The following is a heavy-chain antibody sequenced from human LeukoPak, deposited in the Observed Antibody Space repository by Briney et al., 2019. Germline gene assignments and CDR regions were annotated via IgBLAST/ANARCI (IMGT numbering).Heavy chain of an antibody. CDR1: GFTFINYS. Sequence: GSLRLSCTASGFTFINYSMNWVRQAPGKGLEWIGYIYYSGSTYYNPSLKSRVTISVDTSKNQFSLKLSSVTAADTAVYYCARVSADSCSSTSCYFPHYYFDYWGQGTLVTVSS. V-gene: IGHV4-59*12. CDR2: IYYSGST. D-gene: IGHD2-2*01. J-gene: IGHJ4*02. CDR3: ARVSADSCSSTSCYFPHYYFDY.